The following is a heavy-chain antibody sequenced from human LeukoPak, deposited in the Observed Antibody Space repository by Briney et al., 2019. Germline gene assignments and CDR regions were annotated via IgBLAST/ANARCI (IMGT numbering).Heavy chain of an antibody. V-gene: IGHV1-69*13. D-gene: IGHD1-7*01. CDR1: GGTFSSYA. CDR3: ARSITGTTSSYCYYYGMDV. CDR2: IIPIFGTA. J-gene: IGHJ6*02. Sequence: SVKVSCKASGGTFSSYAISWVRQAPGQGLEWMGGIIPIFGTANYAQKFQGRVTITADESTSTAYMELSSLRSEDTAVYYCARSITGTTSSYCYYYGMDVWGQGTTVTVSS.